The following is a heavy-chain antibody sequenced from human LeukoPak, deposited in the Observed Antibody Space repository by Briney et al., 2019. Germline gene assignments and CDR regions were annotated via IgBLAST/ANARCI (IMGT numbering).Heavy chain of an antibody. CDR2: INTDGSST. V-gene: IGHV3-74*01. CDR3: ARDLGIQLWLTSYNWLDP. D-gene: IGHD5-18*01. CDR1: GFTFSSYW. Sequence: PGGSLRLSCAASGFTFSSYWMHWVRQAPGKGLVWVSRINTDGSSTSYADSVKGRFTISRDNAKNTLYLQMNSLRAEDTAVYYCARDLGIQLWLTSYNWLDPWGQGTLVTVSS. J-gene: IGHJ5*02.